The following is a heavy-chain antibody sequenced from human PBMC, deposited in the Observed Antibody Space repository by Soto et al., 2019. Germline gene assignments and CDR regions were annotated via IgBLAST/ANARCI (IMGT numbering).Heavy chain of an antibody. CDR1: GGSISSSSYY. CDR2: IYYSGST. J-gene: IGHJ6*02. D-gene: IGHD3-22*01. Sequence: PSETLSLTCTVSGGSISSSSYYWGWIRQPPGKGLEWIGSIYYSGSTYYNPSLKSRVTISVDTSKNQFSLKLSSVTAADTAVYYCGATYYHDSSVGINGMDVSGQRTTVTVSS. CDR3: GATYYHDSSVGINGMDV. V-gene: IGHV4-39*01.